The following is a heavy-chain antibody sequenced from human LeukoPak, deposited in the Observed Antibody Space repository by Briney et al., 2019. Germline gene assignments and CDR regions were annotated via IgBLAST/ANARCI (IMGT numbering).Heavy chain of an antibody. J-gene: IGHJ3*02. Sequence: SETLSLTCTVSGGSLSNYYWSWIRQPPGKGLEWIGYIYYSGTTYYNPSLKSRVTISVDTSKNQFSLKLSSVTAADTAVYYCARRGQWLVPDTWGQGTMVTVSS. CDR2: IYYSGTT. D-gene: IGHD6-19*01. CDR3: ARRGQWLVPDT. V-gene: IGHV4-59*08. CDR1: GGSLSNYY.